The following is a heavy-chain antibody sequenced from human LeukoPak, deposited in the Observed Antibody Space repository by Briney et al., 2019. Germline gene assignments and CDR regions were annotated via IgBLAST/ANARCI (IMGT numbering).Heavy chain of an antibody. D-gene: IGHD2-15*01. CDR3: AKLSGSSCYSPGSY. CDR2: ISDSGGST. CDR1: GFTFTTYG. V-gene: IGHV3-23*01. J-gene: IGHJ4*02. Sequence: PGRSLRLSCTASGFTFTTYGMSWVRQAPGKGLEWVSVISDSGGSTYYADSVKGRFTISRDNSKNTLYLQMNSLRADDTAVYYCAKLSGSSCYSPGSYWGQGTLVTVSS.